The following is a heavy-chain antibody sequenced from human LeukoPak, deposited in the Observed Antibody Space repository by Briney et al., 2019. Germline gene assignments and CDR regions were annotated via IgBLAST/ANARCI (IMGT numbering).Heavy chain of an antibody. D-gene: IGHD5-12*01. Sequence: GGSLRPSCAASGFTFSNYDMHWVRQATGKGLEWVSAIGTAGDTYYPGSVKGRFTISRENAKNSLYLKMNSLRAGDTAVYYCVRVKKSYSGYDTYYFDYWGQGTLVTVSS. J-gene: IGHJ4*02. CDR3: VRVKKSYSGYDTYYFDY. CDR2: IGTAGDT. CDR1: GFTFSNYD. V-gene: IGHV3-13*04.